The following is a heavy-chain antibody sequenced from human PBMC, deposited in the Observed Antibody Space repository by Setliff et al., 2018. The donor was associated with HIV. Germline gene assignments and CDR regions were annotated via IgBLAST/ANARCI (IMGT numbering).Heavy chain of an antibody. CDR3: ARDIGTVWHNWFDP. CDR2: INAGDGNT. J-gene: IGHJ5*02. V-gene: IGHV1-3*01. D-gene: IGHD3-16*02. Sequence: ASVKVSCKASGYIFSNFAMHWVRQVPGPRLEWMGWINAGDGNTKYSQNIQGRVTITRDTSATTVYMELHSLRSEDTAVYYCARDIGTVWHNWFDPWGQGTLVTVSS. CDR1: GYIFSNFA.